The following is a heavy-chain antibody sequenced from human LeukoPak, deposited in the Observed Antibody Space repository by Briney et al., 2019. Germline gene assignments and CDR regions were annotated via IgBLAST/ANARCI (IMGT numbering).Heavy chain of an antibody. CDR2: ISGSGGST. CDR1: GFTFGSYA. V-gene: IGHV3-23*01. J-gene: IGHJ4*02. CDR3: AKELRPYDSSGPDY. D-gene: IGHD3-22*01. Sequence: PGASLRLSCAASGFTFGSYAMSWVRQAPGKGLEWVSAISGSGGSTYYADSVKGRFTISRDNSKNTLYLQMNSLRAEDTAVYYCAKELRPYDSSGPDYWGQGTLVTVSS.